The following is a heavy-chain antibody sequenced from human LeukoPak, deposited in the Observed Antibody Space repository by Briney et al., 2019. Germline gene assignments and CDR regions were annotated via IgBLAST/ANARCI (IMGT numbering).Heavy chain of an antibody. Sequence: PSETLSLTCTVSGGSISSGDYYWSWIRQHPGKGLEWIGYIYYSGDTYYNPSLRSRVSISVDTSKNQFSLKLSSVTAADTAMYYCARDYGNNWFDPWSQGTLVTVSA. CDR3: ARDYGNNWFDP. J-gene: IGHJ5*02. V-gene: IGHV4-31*03. CDR1: GGSISSGDYY. CDR2: IYYSGDT. D-gene: IGHD4-17*01.